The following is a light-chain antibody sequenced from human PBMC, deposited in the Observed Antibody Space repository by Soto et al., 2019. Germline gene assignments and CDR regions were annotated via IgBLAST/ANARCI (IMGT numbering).Light chain of an antibody. J-gene: IGKJ1*01. CDR3: QQYGSSPWT. CDR2: YAS. V-gene: IGKV3-15*01. CDR1: QSVSIN. Sequence: EVVMTQSPATLSVPPGERATLSCRASQSVSINLAWYQQKPGQAPRLLIHYASTRATGIPARFSGSGSGTDFTLTISRLEPEDFAVYYCQQYGSSPWTCGQGTKVDI.